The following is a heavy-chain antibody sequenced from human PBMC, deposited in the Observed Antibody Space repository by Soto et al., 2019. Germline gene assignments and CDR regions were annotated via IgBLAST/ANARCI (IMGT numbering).Heavy chain of an antibody. Sequence: SETLSLTCAVYGGSFSGYYWSWIRQPPGKGLEWIGEINHSGSTNYNPSLKSRVTISVDTSKNQFSLKLSSVTAADTAVYYCARVWGITGYYYYMDVWGKGTTVTVSS. V-gene: IGHV4-34*01. CDR3: ARVWGITGYYYYMDV. D-gene: IGHD1-20*01. CDR2: INHSGST. J-gene: IGHJ6*03. CDR1: GGSFSGYY.